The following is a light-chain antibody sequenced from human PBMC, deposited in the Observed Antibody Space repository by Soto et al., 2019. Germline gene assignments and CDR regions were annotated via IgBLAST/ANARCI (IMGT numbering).Light chain of an antibody. CDR2: RDS. V-gene: IGLV3-25*03. Sequence: SYELTQPPSVSVSPGQTARITCSGDALSKQYAYWYQQKSGQAPTLVMLRDSVRPAGIPARFSGSTSGTTVALTVTGVQAEDEADYYCQSAEANGTDWVFGGGTKLTVL. J-gene: IGLJ3*02. CDR3: QSAEANGTDWV. CDR1: ALSKQY.